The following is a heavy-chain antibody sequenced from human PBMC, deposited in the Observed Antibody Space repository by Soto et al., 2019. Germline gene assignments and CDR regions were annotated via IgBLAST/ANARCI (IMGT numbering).Heavy chain of an antibody. CDR1: GVPFSTYA. Sequence: SSVKVSCKASGVPFSTYAISWVRQAPGQGLEWMGGIIPIFGTVSHAQKFQGRVTITADKFTSTAYMELSSLRSEDTAVYYCARDRVGIAVVGHYYYYGMDVWGQGTTVTVSS. J-gene: IGHJ6*02. V-gene: IGHV1-69*06. CDR3: ARDRVGIAVVGHYYYYGMDV. D-gene: IGHD6-13*01. CDR2: IIPIFGTV.